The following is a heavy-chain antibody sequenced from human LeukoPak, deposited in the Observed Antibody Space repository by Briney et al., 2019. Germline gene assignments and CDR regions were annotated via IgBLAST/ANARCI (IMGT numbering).Heavy chain of an antibody. CDR1: GFTFSDYV. J-gene: IGHJ4*02. Sequence: GGSLRLSCAASGFTFSDYVMHWVRQAPGKGLEWVAVIWFDGSETYYADSVMGRFTISRDKSKNTLFLQMNSLRADDTAVYYCAKDNMDTSSCLDYWGQGTLVTVSS. V-gene: IGHV3-33*03. D-gene: IGHD5-18*01. CDR3: AKDNMDTSSCLDY. CDR2: IWFDGSET.